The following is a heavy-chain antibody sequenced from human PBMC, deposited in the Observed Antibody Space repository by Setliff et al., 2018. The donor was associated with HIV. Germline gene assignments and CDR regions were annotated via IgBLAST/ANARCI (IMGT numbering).Heavy chain of an antibody. CDR2: ISTSSNTK. V-gene: IGHV3-48*01. D-gene: IGHD6-19*01. J-gene: IGHJ3*02. CDR3: AREMDEYSSGWDYNGGNAFDI. CDR1: GFTFYSYA. Sequence: GGSLRLSCAASGFTFYSYAMHWVRQAPGKGLEWVSVISTSSNTKHYTDSVKGRFTISRDNSKNTLDLQMNSLRAEDTAVYYCAREMDEYSSGWDYNGGNAFDIWGQGTMVTVSS.